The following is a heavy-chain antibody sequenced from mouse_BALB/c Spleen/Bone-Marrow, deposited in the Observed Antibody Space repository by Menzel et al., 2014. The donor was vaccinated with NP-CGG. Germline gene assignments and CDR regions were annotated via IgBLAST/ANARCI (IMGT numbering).Heavy chain of an antibody. Sequence: VQLHQSGAELAKPGPSVKMSCKASGYTFTSYCMHWVKHRPGQGLEWIGYIIPSTGYTEYNQKFKYKATLTADKSPSTAYMQLSSLTSEDSAVYYCARVCYGSSLVYWGQGTLVTVSA. J-gene: IGHJ3*01. CDR2: IIPSTGYT. CDR1: GYTFTSYC. D-gene: IGHD1-1*01. V-gene: IGHV1-7*01. CDR3: ARVCYGSSLVY.